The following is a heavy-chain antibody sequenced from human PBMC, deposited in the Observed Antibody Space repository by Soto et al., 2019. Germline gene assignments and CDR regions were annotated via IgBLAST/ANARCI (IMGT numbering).Heavy chain of an antibody. CDR2: INSDGSST. CDR1: GFTFSSYW. D-gene: IGHD3-10*02. CDR3: ARSVRDYYYYYMDV. Sequence: GGSLRLSCAASGFTFSSYWMHWVRQAPGKGLVWVSRINSDGSSTTYADSVKGRFTISRDNAKNTLYLQMNSLRAEDTAVYYCARSVRDYYYYYMDVWGKGTTVTVSS. V-gene: IGHV3-74*01. J-gene: IGHJ6*03.